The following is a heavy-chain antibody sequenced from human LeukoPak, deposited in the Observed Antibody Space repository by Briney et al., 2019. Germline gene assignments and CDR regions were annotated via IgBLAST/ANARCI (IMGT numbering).Heavy chain of an antibody. J-gene: IGHJ4*02. D-gene: IGHD2-2*01. CDR3: ASGSPKLAQGYCSSTSCPGY. CDR1: GFTFSSYS. Sequence: PGGSLRLSCAASGFTFSSYSMNWVRQAPGKGLEWVSYISSSSSTIYYADSVKGRFTISRDNAKNSLYLQMNSLRAEVTAVYYCASGSPKLAQGYCSSTSCPGYWGQGTLVTVSS. V-gene: IGHV3-48*04. CDR2: ISSSSSTI.